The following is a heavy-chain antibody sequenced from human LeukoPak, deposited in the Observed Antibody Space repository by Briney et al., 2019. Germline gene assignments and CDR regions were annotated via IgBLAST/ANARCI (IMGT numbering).Heavy chain of an antibody. V-gene: IGHV3-43D*03. CDR3: AKDRYSSWYLTFDY. Sequence: GGSLRLACAASGFTFDDYAMHWVRQAPGKGLEWVSLISWDGGSTYYADSVKGRFTISRDNSKNSLYLQMNSLRAEDTALYYCAKDRYSSWYLTFDYWGQGTLVTVSS. D-gene: IGHD6-13*01. CDR2: ISWDGGST. J-gene: IGHJ4*02. CDR1: GFTFDDYA.